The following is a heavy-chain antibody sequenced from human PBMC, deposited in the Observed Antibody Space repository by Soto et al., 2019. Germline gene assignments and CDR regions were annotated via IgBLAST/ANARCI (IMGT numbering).Heavy chain of an antibody. CDR1: GFTFSSYA. V-gene: IGHV3-23*01. CDR2: ISGSGGST. D-gene: IGHD5-12*01. J-gene: IGHJ4*02. CDR3: ANFGSGYDFDY. Sequence: EVQLLESGGGLVQPGGSLRLSCAASGFTFSSYAMSWVRQAPGKGLEWVSAISGSGGSTYYADSVKGRFTISRYNSMNTLYLQMNSLRAEDTAVYYCANFGSGYDFDYWGQGTLVTVSS.